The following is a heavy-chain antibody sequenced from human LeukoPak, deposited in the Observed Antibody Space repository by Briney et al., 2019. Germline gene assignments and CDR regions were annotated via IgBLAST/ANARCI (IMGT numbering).Heavy chain of an antibody. D-gene: IGHD1-20*01. CDR1: GYTFTSYA. CDR3: ARVGGITGMRP. CDR2: INAGNGNT. J-gene: IGHJ5*02. Sequence: ASVTVSCKASGYTFTSYAMHWVRQAPGQRLEWMGWINAGNGNTKYSQKFQGRVTITRDTSASTAYMELSSLRSEDTAVYYCARVGGITGMRPWGQGTLVTVSS. V-gene: IGHV1-3*01.